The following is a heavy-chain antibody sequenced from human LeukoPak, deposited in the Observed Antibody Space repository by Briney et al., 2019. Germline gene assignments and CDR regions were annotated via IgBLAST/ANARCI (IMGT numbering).Heavy chain of an antibody. CDR2: IYTSGST. CDR1: GGSISSYY. D-gene: IGHD2-15*01. Sequence: SETLSLTCTVSGGSISSYYWSWIRQPAGKRLEWIGRIYTSGSTNYNPSLKSRVTMSVDTSKNQFSLKLISVTAADTAVYYCARVGGSSRSLYYYYYMDVWGKGTPVTVSS. CDR3: ARVGGSSRSLYYYYYMDV. V-gene: IGHV4-4*07. J-gene: IGHJ6*03.